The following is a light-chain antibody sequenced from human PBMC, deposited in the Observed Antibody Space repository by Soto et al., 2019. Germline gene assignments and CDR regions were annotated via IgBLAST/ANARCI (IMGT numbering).Light chain of an antibody. J-gene: IGKJ4*01. Sequence: DIVMTQSPDSLTVSLGERATIHCKSSQNVLYSSNNKNYLAWYQQKPGQPPKLLIYWASTRDSGVPDRFSASGSDTDFTLTISSLQAEDVAVYYGQQYYSSPPTFGGGTKVEIK. CDR3: QQYYSSPPT. V-gene: IGKV4-1*01. CDR2: WAS. CDR1: QNVLYSSNNKNY.